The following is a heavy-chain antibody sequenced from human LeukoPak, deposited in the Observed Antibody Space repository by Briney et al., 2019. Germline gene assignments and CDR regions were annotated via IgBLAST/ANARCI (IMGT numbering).Heavy chain of an antibody. CDR2: IYPGDSDT. CDR1: GYSFTSYW. CDR3: AREGRDGYTHYYYYMDV. V-gene: IGHV5-51*01. J-gene: IGHJ6*03. Sequence: GESLKISCKASGYSFTSYWIGWVRQMPGKGLEWMGIIYPGDSDTRYSPSFQGQVTISADKSISTAYLQWSSLKASDTAMYYCAREGRDGYTHYYYYMDVWGKGTTVTVSS. D-gene: IGHD5-24*01.